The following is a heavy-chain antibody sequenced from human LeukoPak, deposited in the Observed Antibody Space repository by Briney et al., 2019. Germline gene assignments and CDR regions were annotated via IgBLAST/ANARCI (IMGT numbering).Heavy chain of an antibody. J-gene: IGHJ3*02. V-gene: IGHV4-39*01. CDR2: IYYSGST. Sequence: SVTQSLLCTVSVGSISSSSYYWGWIRQPPGKGLEWIGSIYYSGSTYYNPSLKSRVTISVDTSKNQFFLKLSSVTAADTAVYYCARPVVPARDAFDIWGQGTMVTVSS. D-gene: IGHD2-2*01. CDR3: ARPVVPARDAFDI. CDR1: VGSISSSSYY.